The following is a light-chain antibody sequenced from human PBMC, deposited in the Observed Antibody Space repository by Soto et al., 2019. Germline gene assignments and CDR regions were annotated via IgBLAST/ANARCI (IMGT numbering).Light chain of an antibody. J-gene: IGKJ5*01. CDR3: QQPGD. CDR2: AAS. Sequence: DIQLTQSPSFLSASVGDRVTITCRASQGISSYLAWYQQKPGKAPKLLIYAASTLQSGVPSRFSGSGSGTEFTLTISSLQPEDFATYSCQQPGDFGQGTRLEIK. CDR1: QGISSY. V-gene: IGKV1-9*01.